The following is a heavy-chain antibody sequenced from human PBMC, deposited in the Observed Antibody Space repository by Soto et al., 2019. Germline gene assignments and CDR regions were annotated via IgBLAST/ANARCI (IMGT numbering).Heavy chain of an antibody. Sequence: GGSLRLSCAASGFTFSSYSMNWVRQAPGKGLEWVSSISYSSSYIYYADSVKGRFTISRDNAKSSLYLQMNSLRAEDTAVYYCAREWDCSGGTCYVFDYWGQGTLVTVSS. CDR1: GFTFSSYS. J-gene: IGHJ4*02. V-gene: IGHV3-21*01. D-gene: IGHD2-15*01. CDR3: AREWDCSGGTCYVFDY. CDR2: ISYSSSYI.